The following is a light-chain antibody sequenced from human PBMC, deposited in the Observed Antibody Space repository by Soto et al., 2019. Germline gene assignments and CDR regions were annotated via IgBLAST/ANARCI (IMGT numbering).Light chain of an antibody. J-gene: IGKJ5*01. CDR2: GAS. Sequence: ETVMTQSPATLSVSPGERATLSCRASQSVRTKLAWYQQKPGQAPRLLIYGASSRATGIPARFSGSGSGTEFTLTISSLQSEDSAVYYCHQYDNWPKTFGQGTRLEIK. CDR1: QSVRTK. CDR3: HQYDNWPKT. V-gene: IGKV3D-15*01.